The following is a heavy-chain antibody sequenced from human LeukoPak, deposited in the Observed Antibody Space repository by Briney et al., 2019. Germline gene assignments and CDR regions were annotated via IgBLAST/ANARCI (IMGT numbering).Heavy chain of an antibody. CDR1: GFTFSDYY. CDR3: ANSQSSVAGILGC. Sequence: GGSLRLSCAASGFTFSDYYMTWIRQAPGKGLEWGSYISGNGNDKYYAASVKGRFIISRDNAKNSLYLQMNSLRVEDTAVYYCANSQSSVAGILGCWGQGTLVTVSS. V-gene: IGHV3-11*04. D-gene: IGHD6-19*01. J-gene: IGHJ4*02. CDR2: ISGNGNDK.